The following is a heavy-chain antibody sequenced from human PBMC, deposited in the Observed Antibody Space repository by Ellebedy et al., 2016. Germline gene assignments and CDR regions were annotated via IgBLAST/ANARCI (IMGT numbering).Heavy chain of an antibody. Sequence: GGSLRLSCAASGFTVSSNYMSWVRQAPGKGLEWVSVIYSGGSTYYADSVKGRFTISRDNSKNTLYLQMNSLRAEDTAVYYCARGASLGVADTYYYYYGMDVWGQGTTVTVSS. CDR2: IYSGGST. V-gene: IGHV3-53*01. J-gene: IGHJ6*02. CDR3: ARGASLGVADTYYYYYGMDV. CDR1: GFTVSSNY. D-gene: IGHD2-15*01.